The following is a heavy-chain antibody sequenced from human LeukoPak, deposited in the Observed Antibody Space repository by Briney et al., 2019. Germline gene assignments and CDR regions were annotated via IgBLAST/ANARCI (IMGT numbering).Heavy chain of an antibody. D-gene: IGHD1-26*01. CDR1: GGSISSYY. CDR3: ARQTQWELPLY. J-gene: IGHJ4*02. Sequence: SETLSLTCTVSGGSISSYYWSWIRQSPGKGLEWIGYIYYSGSTNYNPSLKSRVTISVDTSKNQFSLKLSSVTAADTGVYYCARQTQWELPLYWGQGTLVTVSS. CDR2: IYYSGST. V-gene: IGHV4-59*01.